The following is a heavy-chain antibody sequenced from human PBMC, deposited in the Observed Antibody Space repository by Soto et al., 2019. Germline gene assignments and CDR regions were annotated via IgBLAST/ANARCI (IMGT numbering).Heavy chain of an antibody. CDR2: IYHTGST. CDR1: GGSFSSSNW. Sequence: SETLSLTCAVSGGSFSSSNWWSWVRQPPGKGLEWIGEIYHTGSTNYNPSLKSRVTISVDKSKNQFSLKLSSVTAADTAVYYCARDLYYYDSSGRTPYAFDIWGQGTMVTVSS. V-gene: IGHV4-4*02. D-gene: IGHD3-22*01. J-gene: IGHJ3*02. CDR3: ARDLYYYDSSGRTPYAFDI.